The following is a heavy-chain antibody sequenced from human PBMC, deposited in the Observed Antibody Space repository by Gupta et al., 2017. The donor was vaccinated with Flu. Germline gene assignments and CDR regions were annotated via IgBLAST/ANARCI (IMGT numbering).Heavy chain of an antibody. CDR2: IKSKTDGGTT. J-gene: IGHJ4*02. V-gene: IGHV3-15*01. D-gene: IGHD3-3*01. Sequence: WMSWVRQAPGKGLEWVGRIKSKTDGGTTDYAAPVKGRFTISRDDSKNTLYLQMNSLKTEDTAVYYCTTTLRFLEWLSDLDYWGQGTLVTVSS. CDR3: TTTLRFLEWLSDLDY. CDR1: W.